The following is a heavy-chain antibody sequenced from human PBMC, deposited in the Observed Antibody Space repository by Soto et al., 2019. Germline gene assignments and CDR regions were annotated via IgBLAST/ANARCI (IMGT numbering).Heavy chain of an antibody. CDR2: ISAYSGNT. J-gene: IGHJ6*02. Sequence: ASVKVSCKASGYTFTSYGISWVRQAPGQGLEWMGWISAYSGNTNYAQKLQGRVTMTTDTSTSTAYVELRSLRSDDTAVYYCARGLWSGYDYYYGMDVWGQGTTVTV. V-gene: IGHV1-18*01. D-gene: IGHD3-3*01. CDR3: ARGLWSGYDYYYGMDV. CDR1: GYTFTSYG.